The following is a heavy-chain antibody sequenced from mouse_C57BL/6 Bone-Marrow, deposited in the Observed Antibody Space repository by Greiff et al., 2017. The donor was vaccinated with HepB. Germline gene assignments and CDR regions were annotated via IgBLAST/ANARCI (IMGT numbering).Heavy chain of an antibody. V-gene: IGHV5-17*01. D-gene: IGHD4-1*01. Sequence: EVQVVESGGGLVKPGGSLKLSCAASGFTFSDYGMHWVRQAPEKGLEWVAYISSCSSNIYYADTVKGRFTISRDNAKNTLFLQMTSLRSEDTAMYYCARPAGTAIDVWGTGTTVTVSS. CDR2: ISSCSSNI. CDR1: GFTFSDYG. J-gene: IGHJ1*03. CDR3: ARPAGTAIDV.